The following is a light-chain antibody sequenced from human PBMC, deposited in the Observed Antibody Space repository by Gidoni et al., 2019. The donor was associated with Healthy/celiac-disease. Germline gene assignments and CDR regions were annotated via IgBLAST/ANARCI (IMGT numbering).Light chain of an antibody. CDR1: SSDVGGYNY. CDR2: DVS. V-gene: IGLV2-14*03. CDR3: SAYTSSSTWV. Sequence: QSALTQPGSVPGSPRQSIPISCIGTSSDVGGYNYVSWSQQHPGKAPKLMIYDVSNRPSGVSNRFSGAKSGNTASLTISGLQAEDEADYYCSAYTSSSTWVFGGGTKLTVL. J-gene: IGLJ3*02.